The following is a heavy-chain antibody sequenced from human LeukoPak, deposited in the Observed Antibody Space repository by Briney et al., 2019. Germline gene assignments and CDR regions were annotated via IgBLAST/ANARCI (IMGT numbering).Heavy chain of an antibody. CDR3: ARVNVSGPYYYYYGMDV. V-gene: IGHV1-18*01. J-gene: IGHJ6*02. D-gene: IGHD6-19*01. Sequence: ASVKVSCKASGGTFSSYGISWVRQAPGQGLEWMGWISAYNGNTNYAQKLQGRVTMTTDTSTSTAYMELRSLRSDDTAVYYCARVNVSGPYYYYYGMDVWGQGTTVTVSS. CDR1: GGTFSSYG. CDR2: ISAYNGNT.